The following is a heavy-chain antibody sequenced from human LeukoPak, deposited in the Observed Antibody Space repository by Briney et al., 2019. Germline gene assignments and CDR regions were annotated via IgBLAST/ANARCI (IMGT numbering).Heavy chain of an antibody. CDR3: ARGFPTVTHFDY. CDR1: GGSISSYY. V-gene: IGHV4-59*01. Sequence: SETLSLTCTVSGGSISSYYWSWIRQPPGKGLEWIGYIYYSGSTNYNPSLKSRVTISVDTSKNQFSLKLSSVTAADTAVYYCARGFPTVTHFDYWGQGTLVTVS. D-gene: IGHD4-17*01. J-gene: IGHJ4*02. CDR2: IYYSGST.